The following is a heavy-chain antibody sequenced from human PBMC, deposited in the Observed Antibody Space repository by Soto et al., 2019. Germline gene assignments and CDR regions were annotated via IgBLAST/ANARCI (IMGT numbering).Heavy chain of an antibody. CDR3: ARTSVVPAANYYYGMDV. Sequence: GGSLRLSCAASGFTFSSYAMHWVRQAPGKGLEWVAVISYDGSNKYYADSVKGRFTISRDNSKNTLYLQMNSLRAEDTAVYYCARTSVVPAANYYYGMDVWGQGTTVTVSS. J-gene: IGHJ6*02. D-gene: IGHD2-2*01. V-gene: IGHV3-30-3*01. CDR1: GFTFSSYA. CDR2: ISYDGSNK.